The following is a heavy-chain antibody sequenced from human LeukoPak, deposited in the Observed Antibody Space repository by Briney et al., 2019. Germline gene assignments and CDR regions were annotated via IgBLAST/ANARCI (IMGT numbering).Heavy chain of an antibody. D-gene: IGHD6-13*01. CDR1: GFNFSTYA. Sequence: GGSLRPSCVASGFNFSTYAMRWVRQAPGKGLEWVSAISGSGGSTYYADSVKGRFTISRDNSKNTLFLQMNSLRAEDTAVYYCAKSGGGSSWYYFDYWGQGTLVTVSS. J-gene: IGHJ4*02. CDR3: AKSGGGSSWYYFDY. V-gene: IGHV3-23*01. CDR2: ISGSGGST.